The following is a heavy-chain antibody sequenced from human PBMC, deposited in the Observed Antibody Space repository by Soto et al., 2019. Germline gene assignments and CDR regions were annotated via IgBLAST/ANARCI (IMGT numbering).Heavy chain of an antibody. V-gene: IGHV3-23*01. CDR1: GFTFSSYA. CDR3: AKSSYYDSSGYYYGGYFDY. D-gene: IGHD3-22*01. CDR2: ISGSGGST. Sequence: GGSLRLSCAASGFTFSSYAMSWVRQAPGKGLEWVSAISGSGGSTYYADSVKGRFTISRDNSKNTLYLQMNILRAEDTAVYYCAKSSYYDSSGYYYGGYFDYWGQGTLVTVSS. J-gene: IGHJ4*02.